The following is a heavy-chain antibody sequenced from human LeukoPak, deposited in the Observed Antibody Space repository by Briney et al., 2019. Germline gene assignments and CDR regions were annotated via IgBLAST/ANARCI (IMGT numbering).Heavy chain of an antibody. V-gene: IGHV3-74*01. J-gene: IGHJ4*02. D-gene: IGHD6-6*01. Sequence: GGSLRLSCAASVFTFSSYWMHWVGQAPGKGLVWVSRINSDGSSTSYADSVKGRFTISRDNAKNTLYLQMNSLRAEDTAVYYCVTRMSSSSLLDYWGRGTLVTVSS. CDR3: VTRMSSSSLLDY. CDR1: VFTFSSYW. CDR2: INSDGSST.